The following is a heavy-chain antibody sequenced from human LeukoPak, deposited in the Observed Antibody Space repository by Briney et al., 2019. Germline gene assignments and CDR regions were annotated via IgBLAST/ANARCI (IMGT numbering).Heavy chain of an antibody. CDR1: GFTFSDYY. CDR3: ARAGTVTTSNRRFDP. V-gene: IGHV3-11*06. J-gene: IGHJ5*02. Sequence: GSLRLSCAASGFTFSDYYMSWIRQAPGKGLEWVSYISSSSSYIYYADSVKGRFTISRDNAKNSLYLQMNSLRAEDTAVYYCARAGTVTTSNRRFDPWGQGTLVTVSS. CDR2: ISSSSSYI. D-gene: IGHD4-17*01.